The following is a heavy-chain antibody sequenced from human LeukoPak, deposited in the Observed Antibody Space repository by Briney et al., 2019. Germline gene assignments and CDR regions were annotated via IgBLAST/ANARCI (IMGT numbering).Heavy chain of an antibody. CDR3: TREQDREASATVVGDY. Sequence: GGSLRLSCVASGFTFSRFEMNWVRQAPEKGLEWISHISTGTYIAYTDSVKGRFTISRDNAKNSLFLQMNSLRAEDTAVYYCTREQDREASATVVGDYWGQGTLVTVSS. D-gene: IGHD4-23*01. CDR2: ISTGTYI. V-gene: IGHV3-48*03. CDR1: GFTFSRFE. J-gene: IGHJ4*02.